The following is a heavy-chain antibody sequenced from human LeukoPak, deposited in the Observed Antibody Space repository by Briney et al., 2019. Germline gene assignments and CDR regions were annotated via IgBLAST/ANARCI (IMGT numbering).Heavy chain of an antibody. J-gene: IGHJ4*02. CDR2: INQDGSGK. CDR1: GFTFSSYW. Sequence: GGSLRLSCAASGFTFSSYWMSWVRQAPGKGLEWVANINQDGSGKYYVDSVKGRFTISRDNAKNSLYLLMNSLRAEDTAVYYCARDMQQLVSRGDFWGQGTLVTVSS. CDR3: ARDMQQLVSRGDF. D-gene: IGHD6-13*01. V-gene: IGHV3-7*03.